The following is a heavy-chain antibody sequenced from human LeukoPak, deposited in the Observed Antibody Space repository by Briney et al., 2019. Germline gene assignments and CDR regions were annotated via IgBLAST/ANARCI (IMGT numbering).Heavy chain of an antibody. CDR3: ARYSGSFLREDAFDN. D-gene: IGHD1-26*01. J-gene: IGHJ3*02. V-gene: IGHV3-23*01. CDR1: GFTFSSYA. CDR2: ISGSGGST. Sequence: GGSLRLSCAASGFTFSSYAMSWVRQAPGKGLEWVSAISGSGGSTYYADSVKGRFTISRDNSKNTLYLQMNSLRAEDTAVYYCARYSGSFLREDAFDNWGQGTMVTVSS.